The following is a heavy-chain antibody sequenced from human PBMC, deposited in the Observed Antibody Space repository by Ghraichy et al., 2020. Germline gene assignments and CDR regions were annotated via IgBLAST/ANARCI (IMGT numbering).Heavy chain of an antibody. Sequence: GLPRLSCAASGFTFSSYAMNWVRQAPGKGLVWVSTISGSGDTTYYADSVKGRFTISRDNSKNTLYLQMNSLRAEDTAVYYCAKLRGRLTTGQYFDYWGLGTLVTVSS. V-gene: IGHV3-23*01. D-gene: IGHD4-11*01. J-gene: IGHJ4*02. CDR1: GFTFSSYA. CDR2: ISGSGDTT. CDR3: AKLRGRLTTGQYFDY.